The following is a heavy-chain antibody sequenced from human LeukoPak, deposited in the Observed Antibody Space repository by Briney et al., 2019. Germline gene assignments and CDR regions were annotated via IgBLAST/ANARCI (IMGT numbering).Heavy chain of an antibody. Sequence: SETLSLTCTVSGYSISSGFYWGWIRQPPGKGLEWIGSIYHSGNSYYNPSLKSRVTLSVDTSKNQFSLKMTSVTAADTAVYYCARAQGTVAIDYWGQGTLVTVSS. CDR1: GYSISSGFY. V-gene: IGHV4-38-2*02. J-gene: IGHJ4*02. D-gene: IGHD5-12*01. CDR3: ARAQGTVAIDY. CDR2: IYHSGNS.